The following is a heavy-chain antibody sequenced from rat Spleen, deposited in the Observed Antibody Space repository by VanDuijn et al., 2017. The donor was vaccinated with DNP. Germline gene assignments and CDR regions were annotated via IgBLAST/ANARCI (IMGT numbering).Heavy chain of an antibody. V-gene: IGHV5-25*01. J-gene: IGHJ3*01. D-gene: IGHD1-4*01. Sequence: EVQLVESGGGLVQPGRSLNLSCAASGFTFSNYYMAWVRQAPKKGLEWVASISTTGSRTYYPASVNGRFTISRDNAKSSLYLQMNSLKSEDTATNCCSRRDYPVPAYWGQGTLVTVSS. CDR1: GFTFSNYY. CDR2: ISTTGSRT. CDR3: SRRDYPVPAY.